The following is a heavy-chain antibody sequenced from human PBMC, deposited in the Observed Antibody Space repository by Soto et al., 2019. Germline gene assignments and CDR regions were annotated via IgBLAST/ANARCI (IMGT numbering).Heavy chain of an antibody. V-gene: IGHV3-30-3*01. J-gene: IGHJ4*02. CDR2: ISFNGNSL. CDR1: EFSFISYA. CDR3: ARTFDTITYYFDY. D-gene: IGHD3-9*01. Sequence: PGGSLRLSCRASEFSFISYAMHWSRQSPGKGLEWVAVISFNGNSLHYADSVKDRFTISRDNSKSTLYLQMNNMRTEDTAVYYCARTFDTITYYFDYWGQGTLVTVSS.